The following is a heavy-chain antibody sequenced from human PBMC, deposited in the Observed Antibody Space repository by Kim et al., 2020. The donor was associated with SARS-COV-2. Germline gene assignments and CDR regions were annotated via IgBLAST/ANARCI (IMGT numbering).Heavy chain of an antibody. J-gene: IGHJ6*02. Sequence: GASLKISCKGSGYSFTSYWIGWVRQMPGKGLEWMGIIYPGDSDTRYSPSFQGQVTISADKSISTAYLQWSSLKASDTAMYYCARLSHLVVPAAHYYYYYGMDVWGQGTTVTVSS. CDR1: GYSFTSYW. CDR3: ARLSHLVVPAAHYYYYYGMDV. D-gene: IGHD2-2*01. CDR2: IYPGDSDT. V-gene: IGHV5-51*01.